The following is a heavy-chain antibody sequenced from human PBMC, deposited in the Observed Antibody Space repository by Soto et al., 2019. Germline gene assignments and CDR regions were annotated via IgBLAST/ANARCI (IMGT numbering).Heavy chain of an antibody. J-gene: IGHJ6*04. D-gene: IGHD2-8*01. CDR1: GFSVSSKY. CDR2: IQSGGTT. V-gene: IGHV3-66*01. CDR3: TRDDVHFNGDRYYGVAMDV. Sequence: EVQLVESGGDLVQPGGSLRLSCAASGFSVSSKYMSWVRQAPGKGLEWVSLIQSGGTTYYAGSVKGRLTISRDYSENTLFLQMNSLRVEDTAVYHCTRDDVHFNGDRYYGVAMDVWGKGTTGTVSA.